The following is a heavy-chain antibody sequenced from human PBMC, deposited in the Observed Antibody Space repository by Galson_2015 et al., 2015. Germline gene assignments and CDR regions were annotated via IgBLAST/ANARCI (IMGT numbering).Heavy chain of an antibody. CDR2: MNPNSGNT. V-gene: IGHV1-8*01. CDR1: GYTFTSYD. J-gene: IGHJ5*02. D-gene: IGHD3-3*01. CDR3: ARAVRITIFGVVITPSNWFDP. Sequence: SVKVSCKASGYTFTSYDINWVRQATGQGLEWMGWMNPNSGNTGYAQKFQGRVTMTRNTSISTAYMELSSLRSEDTAVYYCARAVRITIFGVVITPSNWFDPWGQGTLVTVSS.